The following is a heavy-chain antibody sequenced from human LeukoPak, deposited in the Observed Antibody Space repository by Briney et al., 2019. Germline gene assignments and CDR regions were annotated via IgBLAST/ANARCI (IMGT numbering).Heavy chain of an antibody. CDR1: GFTFSSYA. V-gene: IGHV3-30-3*01. D-gene: IGHD1-26*01. CDR3: ARDLAEGSYSYHIFDY. Sequence: GGSLRLSCAASGFTFSSYAMHWVRQAPGKGLEWVAVISYDGSNKYYADSVKGRFTISRDNSKNTLYLQMNSLRAEDTAVYYCARDLAEGSYSYHIFDYWGQGTLVTVSS. CDR2: ISYDGSNK. J-gene: IGHJ4*02.